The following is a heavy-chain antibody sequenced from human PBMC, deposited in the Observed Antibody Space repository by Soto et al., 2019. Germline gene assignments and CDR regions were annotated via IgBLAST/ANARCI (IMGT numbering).Heavy chain of an antibody. CDR1: GFTFSSYA. CDR2: TSYDGSNK. D-gene: IGHD3-22*01. V-gene: IGHV3-30-3*01. CDR3: ASHDSRGYYYDY. Sequence: ESGGGVVQPGRSLRLSCAASGFTFSSYAMHWVRQAPGKGLEWVAVTSYDGSNKYYADSVKGRFTISRDNSKHTLYLQMNSLRAEDTAVYYCASHDSRGYYYDYWGQGTLVTVSS. J-gene: IGHJ4*02.